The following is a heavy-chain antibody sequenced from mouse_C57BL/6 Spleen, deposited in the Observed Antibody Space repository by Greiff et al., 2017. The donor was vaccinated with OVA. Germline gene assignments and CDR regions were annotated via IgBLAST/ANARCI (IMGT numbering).Heavy chain of an antibody. CDR3: ARDYYGNYYFDY. CDR2: INPGSGGT. CDR1: GYAFTNYL. J-gene: IGHJ2*01. Sequence: QVQLQQSGAELVRPGTSVKVSCKASGYAFTNYLIEWVKQRPGQGLEWIGVINPGSGGTNYNEKFKGKATLTADKSSSTAYMQLSSLTSEDSAVYFCARDYYGNYYFDYGGQGTTLTVSS. V-gene: IGHV1-54*01. D-gene: IGHD2-1*01.